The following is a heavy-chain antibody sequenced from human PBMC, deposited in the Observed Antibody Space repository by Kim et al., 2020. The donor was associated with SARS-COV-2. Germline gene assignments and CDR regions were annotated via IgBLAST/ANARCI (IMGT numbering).Heavy chain of an antibody. CDR3: ARAGVYDISGYYGFFHH. V-gene: IGHV3-74*01. Sequence: VKGRFTISRDNAKNTLYLQMNSLRPEDTAVYYCARAGVYDISGYYGFFHHWGQGARVTVSS. J-gene: IGHJ1*01. D-gene: IGHD3-22*01.